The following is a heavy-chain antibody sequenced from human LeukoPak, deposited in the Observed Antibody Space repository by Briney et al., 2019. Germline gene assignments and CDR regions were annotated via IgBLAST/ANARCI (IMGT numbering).Heavy chain of an antibody. Sequence: GGSLRLSCSASGFNFNYFAMSWVRQAPGKRLEWVSTIGDSGSGGSYADSVRGRFTISRDNSKNMVYLQMHSLRVDDSAVYYCSRIKYGGNSGYHFDYWGQGTLVTASS. D-gene: IGHD4-23*01. V-gene: IGHV3-23*01. CDR3: SRIKYGGNSGYHFDY. CDR1: GFNFNYFA. CDR2: IGDSGSGG. J-gene: IGHJ4*02.